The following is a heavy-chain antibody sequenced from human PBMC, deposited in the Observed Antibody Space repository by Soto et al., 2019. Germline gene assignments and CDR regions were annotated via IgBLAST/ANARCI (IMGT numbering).Heavy chain of an antibody. CDR3: AKDRSKPYYFDY. CDR2: VSNDESNK. V-gene: IGHV3-30-3*01. CDR1: GFTFSTFP. J-gene: IGHJ4*02. Sequence: GGSLRLSCAASGFTFSTFPMHWVRQAPGKGLEWVAVVSNDESNKDYADSVKGRFTISRDNSKNTVYLQMNSLRVEDTAVYYCAKDRSKPYYFDYWGQGTLVTVSS.